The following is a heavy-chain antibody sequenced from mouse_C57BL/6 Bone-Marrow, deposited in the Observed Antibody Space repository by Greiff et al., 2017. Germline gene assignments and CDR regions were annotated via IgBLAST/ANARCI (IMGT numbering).Heavy chain of an antibody. Sequence: QVQLQQSGAELARPGASVKLSCKASGYTFTSYGISWVKQRTGKGLEWIGEIYPRSGNTYYNEKVKGKATLTADKSTSTAYMELRSLTSEDSAVYFCARRSLARVADYWGQGTTLTVSS. D-gene: IGHD1-1*02. CDR2: IYPRSGNT. CDR3: ARRSLARVADY. J-gene: IGHJ2*01. CDR1: GYTFTSYG. V-gene: IGHV1-81*01.